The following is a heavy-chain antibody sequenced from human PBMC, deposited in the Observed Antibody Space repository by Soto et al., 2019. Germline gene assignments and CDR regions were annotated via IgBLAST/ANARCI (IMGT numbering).Heavy chain of an antibody. D-gene: IGHD2-15*01. V-gene: IGHV1-46*01. CDR3: ARDCPISPLGYCSWFDP. CDR1: RDTFTSYY. J-gene: IGHJ5*02. CDR2: INPHGGST. Sequence: ASVKVSCKAPRDTFTSYYINWVRQAPGQGLEWMGVINPHGGSTLYAQHFRGRVTMTRDSSTSTVYMELRSLTSEDTAFYYCARDCPISPLGYCSWFDPWGQGTLVTVSS.